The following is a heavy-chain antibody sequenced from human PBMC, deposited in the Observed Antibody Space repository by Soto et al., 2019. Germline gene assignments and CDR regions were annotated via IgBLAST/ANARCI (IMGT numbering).Heavy chain of an antibody. V-gene: IGHV3-73*02. D-gene: IGHD6-6*01. CDR1: GFVFSGSD. CDR3: AGLRRRGAP. Sequence: EAQLVESGGDLVQPGGSLKLSCAASGFVFSGSDIHWVRQASGKGLEWIARIRGKADNYATIYAASVKGRFIISRDDSKSTAYLEMTSLNTADTGVYYCAGLRRRGAPRGQGTLVTVSS. J-gene: IGHJ5*02. CDR2: IRGKADNYAT.